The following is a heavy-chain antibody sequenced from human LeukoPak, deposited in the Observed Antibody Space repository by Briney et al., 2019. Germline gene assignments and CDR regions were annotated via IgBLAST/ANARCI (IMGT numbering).Heavy chain of an antibody. CDR1: GGSISSYY. CDR2: IYYSGST. V-gene: IGHV4-59*01. D-gene: IGHD6-13*01. CDR3: ARVTGYMTEDYFDY. J-gene: IGHJ4*02. Sequence: SETLSLTCTVSGGSISSYYWSWIRQTPGKGLEWIGYIYYSGSTNYNPSLKSRVTISVDTSKNQFSLRLSPVTAADTAVYYCARVTGYMTEDYFDYWGQGTLITVSS.